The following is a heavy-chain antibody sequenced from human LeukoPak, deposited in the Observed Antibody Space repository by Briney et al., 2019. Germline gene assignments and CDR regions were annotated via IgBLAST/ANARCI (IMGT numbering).Heavy chain of an antibody. J-gene: IGHJ4*02. D-gene: IGHD2-8*01. CDR3: AKEGGYCTNGVCSYYFDY. Sequence: GGSLRLSCAASGFTFSSYGMHWVRQAPGKGLEWVAVISYDGSNKYYADSVKGRFTISRDNSKNTLYLQMNSLRAEDTAVYYCAKEGGYCTNGVCSYYFDYWGQGTLVTVSS. V-gene: IGHV3-30*18. CDR2: ISYDGSNK. CDR1: GFTFSSYG.